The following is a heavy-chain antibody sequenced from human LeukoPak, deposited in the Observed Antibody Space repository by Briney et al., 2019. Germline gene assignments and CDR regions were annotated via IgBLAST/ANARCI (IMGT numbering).Heavy chain of an antibody. Sequence: RGSLRLSCAASGFTFSSYAMHWVRQAPGKGLEWVAVISYDGSNKYYADSVKGRFTISRDNSKNTLHLQMNSLRAEDTAVYYCARVDGDSSGYYSFDYWGQGTLVTVSS. D-gene: IGHD3-22*01. V-gene: IGHV3-30-3*01. CDR2: ISYDGSNK. CDR1: GFTFSSYA. CDR3: ARVDGDSSGYYSFDY. J-gene: IGHJ4*02.